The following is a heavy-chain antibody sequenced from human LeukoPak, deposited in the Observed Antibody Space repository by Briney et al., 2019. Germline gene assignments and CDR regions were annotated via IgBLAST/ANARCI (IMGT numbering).Heavy chain of an antibody. CDR2: INHSGST. J-gene: IGHJ5*02. V-gene: IGHV4-34*01. Sequence: SETLSLTCAVYGGSFSGYYWSWICQPPGKGLEWIGEINHSGSTNYNPSLKSRVTISVDTSKNQFSLKLSSVTAADTAVYYCARGASRSWYNWFDPWGQGTLVTVSS. CDR3: ARGASRSWYNWFDP. D-gene: IGHD6-13*01. CDR1: GGSFSGYY.